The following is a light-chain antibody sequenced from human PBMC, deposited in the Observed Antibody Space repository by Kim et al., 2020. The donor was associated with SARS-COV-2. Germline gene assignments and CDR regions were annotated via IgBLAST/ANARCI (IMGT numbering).Light chain of an antibody. Sequence: QSVLTQPPSVSAAPGQRVTISCTGSSSNIGADDDAHWYQQLPGTAPQLLFYGNNKRPSGVPDRFSGSRSGTSASLAITGLQAEDEADYYCKSRDSSLTALVFGGGTQLTVL. J-gene: IGLJ2*01. CDR2: GNN. V-gene: IGLV1-40*01. CDR1: SSNIGADDD. CDR3: KSRDSSLTALV.